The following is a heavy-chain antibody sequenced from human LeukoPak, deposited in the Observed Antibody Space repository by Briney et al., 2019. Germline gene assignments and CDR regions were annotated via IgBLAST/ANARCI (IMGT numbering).Heavy chain of an antibody. Sequence: GGSLRLSCAASGFTVRNYCMSWVRQAPGKGLEWVAVIYGDGSTYYADYVKGRFTISSDNLKNTLSLQMDSLRAADTAMYYCARGSPVASGRYSIYSSWGQGTLVTVSP. CDR3: ARGSPVASGRYSIYSS. V-gene: IGHV3-53*01. CDR1: GFTVRNYC. CDR2: IYGDGST. J-gene: IGHJ5*02. D-gene: IGHD3-10*01.